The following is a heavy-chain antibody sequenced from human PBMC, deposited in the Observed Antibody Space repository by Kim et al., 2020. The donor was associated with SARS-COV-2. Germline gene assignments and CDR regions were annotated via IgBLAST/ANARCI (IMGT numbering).Heavy chain of an antibody. CDR3: ARRSGSSPHYYYGMDV. Sequence: SETLSLTCTVSGGSISSSSYYWGWIRQPPGKGLEWIGSIYYSGSTYYNPSLKSRVTISVDTSKNQFSLKLSSVTAADTAVYYCARRSGSSPHYYYGMDVWGQGTTVTVSS. V-gene: IGHV4-39*01. CDR2: IYYSGST. J-gene: IGHJ6*02. CDR1: GGSISSSSYY. D-gene: IGHD1-26*01.